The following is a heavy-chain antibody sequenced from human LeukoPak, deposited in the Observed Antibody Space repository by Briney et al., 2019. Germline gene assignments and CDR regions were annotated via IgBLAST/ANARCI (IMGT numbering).Heavy chain of an antibody. CDR2: IYYSGST. J-gene: IGHJ4*02. D-gene: IGHD6-19*01. V-gene: IGHV4-39*01. CDR3: ARLSSGSFDY. CDR1: GGSISSSSYY. Sequence: SETLSLTCTVSGGSISSSSYYWGWIRRPPGKGLEWIGSIYYSGSTYYNPSLKSRVTISVDTSKNQFSLKLSSVTAADTAVYYCARLSSGSFDYWGQGTLVTVSS.